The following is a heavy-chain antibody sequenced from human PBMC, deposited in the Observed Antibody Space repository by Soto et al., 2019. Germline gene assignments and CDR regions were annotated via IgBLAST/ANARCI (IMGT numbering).Heavy chain of an antibody. D-gene: IGHD2-15*01. CDR2: ISYDGSNK. V-gene: IGHV3-30-3*01. J-gene: IGHJ4*02. CDR1: GFTCSSYA. CDR3: ARVPSSSGRAHFDY. Sequence: GGSLRLSCAASGFTCSSYAMHLVRQAPGKGLEWVAVISYDGSNKYYADSVKGRFTISRDNSKNTLYLQMNSLRAEDTAVYYCARVPSSSGRAHFDYWGQGTLVTVSS.